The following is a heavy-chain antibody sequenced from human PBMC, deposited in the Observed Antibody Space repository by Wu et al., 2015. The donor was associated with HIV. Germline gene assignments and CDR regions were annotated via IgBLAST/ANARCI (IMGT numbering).Heavy chain of an antibody. V-gene: IGHV1-18*01. CDR2: ISAYSGSI. D-gene: IGHD3-10*01. CDR3: ARDRRLLWFGEPLGD. CDR1: GYNFDYSG. J-gene: IGHJ4*02. Sequence: QVQLMQSGAEVKKPGASVKVSCKASGYNFDYSGVSWLRQAPGQGLEWMGWISAYSGSIIFGQNFQGRLTMTTDTLTNTAYMELRSLKFDDAAIYYCARDRRLLWFGEPLGDWGQGTLVIVSS.